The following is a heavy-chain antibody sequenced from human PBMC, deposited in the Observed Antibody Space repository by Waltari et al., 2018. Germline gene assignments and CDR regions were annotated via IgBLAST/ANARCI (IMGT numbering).Heavy chain of an antibody. CDR2: IYTSGST. CDR3: ARDGRKFSMHWYFDL. Sequence: QVQLQESGPGLVKPSQTLSLTCTVSGGSISSGSYYWSWIRQPAGKGLEWIGRIYTSGSTNHNPSLKSRVTISVDTSKNQFSLKLSSVTAADTAVYYCARDGRKFSMHWYFDLWGRGTLVTVSS. V-gene: IGHV4-61*02. D-gene: IGHD1-1*01. CDR1: GGSISSGSYY. J-gene: IGHJ2*01.